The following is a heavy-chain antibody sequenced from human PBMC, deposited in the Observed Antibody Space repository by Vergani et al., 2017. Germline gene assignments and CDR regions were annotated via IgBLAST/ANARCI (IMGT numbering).Heavy chain of an antibody. CDR2: IIPILGIA. Sequence: QVQLVQSGAEVKKPGSSVKVSCKASGGTFSSYAISWVRQAPGQGLEWMGRIIPILGIANYAQKFQGRVTITADKSTSTAYMELRSLRSEDTAVYYWAGAYDSSGPTRAFDMWGEGTMVTVSS. CDR1: GGTFSSYA. V-gene: IGHV1-69*04. D-gene: IGHD3-22*01. CDR3: AGAYDSSGPTRAFDM. J-gene: IGHJ3*02.